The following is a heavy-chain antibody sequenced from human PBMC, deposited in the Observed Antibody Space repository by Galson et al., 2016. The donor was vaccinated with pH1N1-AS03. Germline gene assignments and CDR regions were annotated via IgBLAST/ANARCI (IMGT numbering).Heavy chain of an antibody. D-gene: IGHD3-10*01. CDR2: IDLSDSYT. Sequence: QSGAEVKKPGESLRISCKASGDSFTGYWINWVRQMPGKGLEWMGRIDLSDSYTDYSPSFQGHVTISADKSTATAYLQWNSLKASDTAVYYCASYGSGSSPFDYWGQGTLVTVSS. V-gene: IGHV5-10-1*01. CDR1: GDSFTGYW. CDR3: ASYGSGSSPFDY. J-gene: IGHJ4*02.